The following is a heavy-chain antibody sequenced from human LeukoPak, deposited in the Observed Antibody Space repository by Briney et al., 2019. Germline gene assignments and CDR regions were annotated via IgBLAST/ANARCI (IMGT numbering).Heavy chain of an antibody. CDR1: GYSISSGYY. CDR3: ARGVSAAEGAFDY. D-gene: IGHD2-2*01. Sequence: SETLSLTCTVSGYSISSGYYWGWIRQPPGKGLGWIGSIYHSGSTYYNPSLKSRVTISVDTSKNQFSLKLSSVTAADTAVYYCARGVSAAEGAFDYWGQGTLVTVSS. V-gene: IGHV4-38-2*02. CDR2: IYHSGST. J-gene: IGHJ4*02.